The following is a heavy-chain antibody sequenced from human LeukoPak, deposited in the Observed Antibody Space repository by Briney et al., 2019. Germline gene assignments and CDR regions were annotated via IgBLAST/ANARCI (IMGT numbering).Heavy chain of an antibody. Sequence: GGSLRLSCAASGFTFSSYEMNWVRQAPGKGLEWVSYISSSGRTIYYADSVKGRFTISRDNAKNSLYLQMNSLRAEDTAVYYCASFATYGYSYRYYFDYWGQGTLVTVSS. CDR3: ASFATYGYSYRYYFDY. J-gene: IGHJ4*02. CDR1: GFTFSSYE. D-gene: IGHD5-18*01. CDR2: ISSSGRTI. V-gene: IGHV3-48*03.